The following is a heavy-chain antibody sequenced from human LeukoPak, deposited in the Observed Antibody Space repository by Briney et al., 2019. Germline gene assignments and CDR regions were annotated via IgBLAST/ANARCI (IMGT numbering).Heavy chain of an antibody. D-gene: IGHD5-24*01. J-gene: IGHJ4*02. CDR2: ISSGSSYI. V-gene: IGHV3-21*04. CDR3: AKGRDGYQNSFDY. Sequence: GGSLRLSCAASGFTFSSYSMNWVRQAPGKGLEWVSSISSGSSYIYYADSVKGRFTISRDNAKNSLYLQMNSLRAEDTAVYYCAKGRDGYQNSFDYWGQGTLVTVSS. CDR1: GFTFSSYS.